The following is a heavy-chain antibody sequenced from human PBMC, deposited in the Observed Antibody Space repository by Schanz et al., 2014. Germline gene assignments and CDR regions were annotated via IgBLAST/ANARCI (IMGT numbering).Heavy chain of an antibody. CDR2: IATSSSTR. D-gene: IGHD2-2*01. V-gene: IGHV3-48*01. CDR1: GFTLSSYA. J-gene: IGHJ4*02. CDR3: AKDSTHIDIVLVPTAIDY. Sequence: VQLVESGGGVVQPGRSLRLSCAAYGFTLSSYAMHWVRQAPGKGLEWLSYIATSSSTRHYADSVKGRVTISRDNAKNSVSLQMRRLRVEDTAVYYCAKDSTHIDIVLVPTAIDYWGQGTLVTVSS.